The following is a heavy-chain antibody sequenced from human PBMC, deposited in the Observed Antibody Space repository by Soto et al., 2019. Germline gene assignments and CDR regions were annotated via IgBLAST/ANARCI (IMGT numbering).Heavy chain of an antibody. V-gene: IGHV4-59*01. CDR1: GDSISSYY. J-gene: IGHJ4*02. CDR3: ALRSMAVVPEY. Sequence: QVQLQESGPGLVKPSETLSLTCAVSGDSISSYYCMWIRQPPGKGLESIGYLYYGRIANYNPSLKSLVTFSVDTSTNQCSLTLCSMTAADTAVYSCALRSMAVVPEYWGQGTLVTVSS. D-gene: IGHD3-22*01. CDR2: LYYGRIA.